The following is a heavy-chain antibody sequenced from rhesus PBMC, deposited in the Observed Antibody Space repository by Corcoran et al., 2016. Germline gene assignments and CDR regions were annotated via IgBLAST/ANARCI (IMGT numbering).Heavy chain of an antibody. CDR1: GGSISDSYR. V-gene: IGHV4S10*01. D-gene: IGHD3-3*01. J-gene: IGHJ4*01. CDR3: ARGFLGSDLAY. Sequence: QVQLKESGPGVVKPSETQSLTCAVSGGSISDSYRWSWIRQPPGKGLECIGYIYGSSTSTNYNPSLQNRVTISKDTSNTQFSLKLSSVTAADTAVYYCARGFLGSDLAYWGQGVLVTVSS. CDR2: IYGSSTST.